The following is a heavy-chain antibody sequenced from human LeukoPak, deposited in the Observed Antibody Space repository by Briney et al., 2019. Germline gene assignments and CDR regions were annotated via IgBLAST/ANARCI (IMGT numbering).Heavy chain of an antibody. CDR2: IYHSGST. V-gene: IGHV4-34*01. CDR3: ARPYYYYMDV. J-gene: IGHJ6*03. Sequence: KPSETLSLTCAVYGGSFSGYYWSWIRQPPGKGLEWIGEIYHSGSTNYNPSLQSRVTISVDKSKNQFSLKLSSVTAADTAVYYCARPYYYYMDVWGKGTTVTVSS. CDR1: GGSFSGYY.